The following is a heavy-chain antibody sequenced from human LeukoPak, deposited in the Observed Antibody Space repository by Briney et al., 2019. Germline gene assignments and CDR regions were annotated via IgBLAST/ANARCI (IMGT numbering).Heavy chain of an antibody. CDR1: GFTFSSYS. CDR3: AKDRLLMATALLDY. CDR2: ISGSGGST. J-gene: IGHJ4*02. D-gene: IGHD5-24*01. V-gene: IGHV3-23*01. Sequence: GGSLRLSCAASGFTFSSYSMNWVRQAPGKGLEWVSAISGSGGSTYYADSVKGRFTISRDNSKNTLYLQMNSLRAEDTAVYYCAKDRLLMATALLDYWGQGTLVTVSS.